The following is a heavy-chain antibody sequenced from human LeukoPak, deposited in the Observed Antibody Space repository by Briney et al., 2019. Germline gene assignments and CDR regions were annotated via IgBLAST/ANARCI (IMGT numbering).Heavy chain of an antibody. CDR2: IKRKMDGETI. CDR1: GFTFITAW. D-gene: IGHD2-15*01. Sequence: PGGSLRLSCVASGFTFITAWMNWVRQAPGRGREGVGRIKRKMDGETIDYVAPVKGRFTISRDDSKNAVYLQMNSLKTDDTAVYYCATAGYCSGGNCYCFDHWGQGTLVTVSS. V-gene: IGHV3-15*01. CDR3: ATAGYCSGGNCYCFDH. J-gene: IGHJ4*02.